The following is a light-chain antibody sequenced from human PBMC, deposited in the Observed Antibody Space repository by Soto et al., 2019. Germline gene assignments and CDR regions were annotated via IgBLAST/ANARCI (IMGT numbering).Light chain of an antibody. CDR3: QQYGSSPPVT. Sequence: EIVLTQSPGTLSLSPGGRATLSCRASQSVSSGYLAWYQQKPGQPPRVLIYETSSRATGIPDRFSGSGSGTDFTLTISSLEPEDVAVYYCQQYGSSPPVTFGPGPRVDIK. J-gene: IGKJ3*01. V-gene: IGKV3-20*01. CDR1: QSVSSGY. CDR2: ETS.